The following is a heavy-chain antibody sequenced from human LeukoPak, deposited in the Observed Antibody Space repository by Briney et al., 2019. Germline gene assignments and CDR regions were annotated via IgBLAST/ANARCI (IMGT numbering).Heavy chain of an antibody. D-gene: IGHD2-8*02. CDR3: VRSSSVLVAYYYGMDV. Sequence: GGSLRLSCAASGFSFSTYAMSWVRQAPGKGLEWVSIISGSGDSTYYADSVKGRFTISRDNSKNTLYLQMNSLRAEDTAVYYCVRSSSVLVAYYYGMDVWGQGTTVTVSS. CDR1: GFSFSTYA. V-gene: IGHV3-23*01. CDR2: ISGSGDST. J-gene: IGHJ6*02.